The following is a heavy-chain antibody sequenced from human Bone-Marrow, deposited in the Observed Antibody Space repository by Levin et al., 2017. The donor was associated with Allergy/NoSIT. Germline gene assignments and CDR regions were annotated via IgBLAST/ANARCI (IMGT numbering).Heavy chain of an antibody. Sequence: ASVKVSCKASGYTFTSYGISWVRQAPGQGLEWMGWISAYNGNTNYAQKLQGRVTMTTDTSTSTAYMELRSLRSDDTAVYYCARSTSGSGATSTAIEGFRELFPYPTRSYWYFDLWGRGTLVTVSS. CDR2: ISAYNGNT. CDR3: ARSTSGSGATSTAIEGFRELFPYPTRSYWYFDL. V-gene: IGHV1-18*01. CDR1: GYTFTSYG. D-gene: IGHD3-10*01. J-gene: IGHJ2*01.